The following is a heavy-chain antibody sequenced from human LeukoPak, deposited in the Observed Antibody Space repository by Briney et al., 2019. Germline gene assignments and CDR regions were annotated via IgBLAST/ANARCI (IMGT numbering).Heavy chain of an antibody. CDR3: TRGINGVPAATPNAFDI. J-gene: IGHJ3*02. D-gene: IGHD2-2*01. CDR2: IRSKAYGGTT. V-gene: IGHV3-49*03. CDR1: GFTFGDYA. Sequence: PGGSLRLSCTASGFTFGDYAMSWFRQAPGKGLEWVGFIRSKAYGGTTEYAASVKGRFTISRDDSKSIAYLQMNSLKTEDTAVYYCTRGINGVPAATPNAFDIWGQGTMVTVSS.